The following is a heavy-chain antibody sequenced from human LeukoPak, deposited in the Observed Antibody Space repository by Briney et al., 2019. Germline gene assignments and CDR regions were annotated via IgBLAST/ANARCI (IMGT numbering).Heavy chain of an antibody. CDR2: ISGSGGST. Sequence: PGGSLRLSCAASGFTFSSYAMSWVRQAPGKGLEWFSAISGSGGSTYYADSVKGRFTTSRDNPKNTLYLQMNSLRAEDTAVYYCAKVDYDSSGYNGDYWGQGTLVTVSS. V-gene: IGHV3-23*01. J-gene: IGHJ4*02. CDR3: AKVDYDSSGYNGDY. CDR1: GFTFSSYA. D-gene: IGHD3-22*01.